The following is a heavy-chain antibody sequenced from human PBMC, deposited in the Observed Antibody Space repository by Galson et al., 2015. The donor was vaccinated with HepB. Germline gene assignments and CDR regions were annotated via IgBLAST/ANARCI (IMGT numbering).Heavy chain of an antibody. CDR1: GYSFTTNW. CDR2: IAPSDSYT. Sequence: QSGAEVKKPGESLRISCTASGYSFTTNWISWVRQMPGKGLEWMGKIAPSDSYTNYNPSLQGHITISADKSINTVHLQWHSLKASDTAMYFCARHYSSGHSQYVDGENDYWGQGTLVTVSS. D-gene: IGHD3-10*01. J-gene: IGHJ4*02. CDR3: ARHYSSGHSQYVDGENDY. V-gene: IGHV5-10-1*01.